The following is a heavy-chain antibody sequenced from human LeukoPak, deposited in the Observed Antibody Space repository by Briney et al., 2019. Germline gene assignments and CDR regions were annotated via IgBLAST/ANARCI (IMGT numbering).Heavy chain of an antibody. CDR2: IYSGGST. J-gene: IGHJ2*01. CDR3: ARDKVACSSTSCHYWYFDL. D-gene: IGHD2-2*01. Sequence: GGSLRLSCAASGFTVSSNYMSWVRQAPGKGLECVSVIYSGGSTYYADSVKGRFTISRDNSKNTLYLQMNSLRAEDTAVYYCARDKVACSSTSCHYWYFDLWGRGTLVTVSS. V-gene: IGHV3-53*01. CDR1: GFTVSSNY.